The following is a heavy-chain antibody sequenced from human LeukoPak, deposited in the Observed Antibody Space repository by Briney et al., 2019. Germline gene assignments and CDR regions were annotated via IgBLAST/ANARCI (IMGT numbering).Heavy chain of an antibody. Sequence: ASVKVSCKASGYTFTSYGISWVRQAPGQGLEWMGWISAYNGNTNYAQKLQGRVTMTTDTSTSTAYMELRSLRSDDTAVYYCARDRRLGYCSSTSCSTWFDPWGQGTLVTVSS. J-gene: IGHJ5*02. V-gene: IGHV1-18*01. CDR1: GYTFTSYG. D-gene: IGHD2-2*01. CDR3: ARDRRLGYCSSTSCSTWFDP. CDR2: ISAYNGNT.